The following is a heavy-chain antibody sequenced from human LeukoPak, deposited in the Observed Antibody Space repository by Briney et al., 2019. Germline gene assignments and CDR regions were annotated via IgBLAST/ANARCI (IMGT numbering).Heavy chain of an antibody. Sequence: GRSLRLSCAASGFTFSSYGMHWVCQAPGKGLEWVAVISYDGSNKYYADSVKGRFTISRDNSKNTLYLQMNSLRAEDTAVYYCAKNEAGAAYYFDYWGQGTLVTVSS. CDR3: AKNEAGAAYYFDY. V-gene: IGHV3-30*18. CDR2: ISYDGSNK. J-gene: IGHJ4*02. CDR1: GFTFSSYG. D-gene: IGHD1-26*01.